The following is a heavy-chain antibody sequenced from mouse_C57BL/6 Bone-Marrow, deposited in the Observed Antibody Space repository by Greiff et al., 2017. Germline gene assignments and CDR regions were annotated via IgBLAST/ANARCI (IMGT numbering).Heavy chain of an antibody. Sequence: EVMLVESGGGLVQPGGSLKLSCAASGFTFSDYYMYWVRQTPEKRLEWVAYISNGGGSTYYPDTVKGRFPISRDNAKNTLYLQMSRLESEDTAMYDCARLSPTYSPFAYWGQGTTLTVSS. CDR2: ISNGGGST. CDR3: ARLSPTYSPFAY. CDR1: GFTFSDYY. J-gene: IGHJ2*01. D-gene: IGHD2-10*01. V-gene: IGHV5-12*01.